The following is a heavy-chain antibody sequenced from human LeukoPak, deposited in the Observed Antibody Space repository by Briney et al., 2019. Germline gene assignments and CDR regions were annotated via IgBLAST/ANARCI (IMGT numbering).Heavy chain of an antibody. CDR2: IRSKANSYAT. CDR3: ARGHGGFFRYFDTNDAFDM. V-gene: IGHV3-73*01. Sequence: GGSLRLSCAASGFTFSGSAMHWVRQASGKGLEWVGRIRSKANSYATAYAASVKGRFTISRDDSKNTAYLQMNSLRAEDTALYYCARGHGGFFRYFDTNDAFDMWGQGTVVTVSS. J-gene: IGHJ3*02. CDR1: GFTFSGSA. D-gene: IGHD3-9*01.